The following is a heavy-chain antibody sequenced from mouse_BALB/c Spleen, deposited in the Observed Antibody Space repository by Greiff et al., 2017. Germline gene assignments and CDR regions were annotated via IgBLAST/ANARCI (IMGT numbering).Heavy chain of an antibody. V-gene: IGHV5-9-3*01. CDR3: ARPDGYDENFDY. Sequence: EVKLMESGGGLVKPGGSLKLSCAASVFTFSSYAMSWVRQTPEKRLEWVATISSGGSYTYYPDSVKGRFTISRDNAKNTLYLQMSSLRSEDTAMYYCARPDGYDENFDYGGQGTTLTVSS. J-gene: IGHJ2*01. D-gene: IGHD2-2*01. CDR1: VFTFSSYA. CDR2: ISSGGSYT.